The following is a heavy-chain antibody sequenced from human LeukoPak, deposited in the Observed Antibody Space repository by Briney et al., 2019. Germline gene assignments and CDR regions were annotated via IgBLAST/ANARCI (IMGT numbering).Heavy chain of an antibody. D-gene: IGHD2/OR15-2a*01. V-gene: IGHV3-20*04. Sequence: PGRSLRLACAASGFTFDDYGMSWVRQAPGKGLEWVSGINWNGGSTGYADSVKGRFTISRDNAKNSLYLQMNSLRAEDTALYYCARVGPSSASMTPAYGMDVWGQGTTVTVSS. CDR3: ARVGPSSASMTPAYGMDV. CDR1: GFTFDDYG. J-gene: IGHJ6*02. CDR2: INWNGGST.